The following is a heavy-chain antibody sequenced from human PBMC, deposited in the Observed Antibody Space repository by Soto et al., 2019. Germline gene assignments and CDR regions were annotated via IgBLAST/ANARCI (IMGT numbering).Heavy chain of an antibody. Sequence: GGSLRLSCAASGFTVSSNYMSWVRQAPGKGLEWVSVICSGGSTYYADYVKGRFTISRNNSKNTMYLQMNSLRAEDTAVYYCARYIRGRRDGYHYAFDIWGQGTMVPVSS. CDR1: GFTVSSNY. CDR3: ARYIRGRRDGYHYAFDI. CDR2: ICSGGST. V-gene: IGHV3-53*04. D-gene: IGHD5-12*01. J-gene: IGHJ3*02.